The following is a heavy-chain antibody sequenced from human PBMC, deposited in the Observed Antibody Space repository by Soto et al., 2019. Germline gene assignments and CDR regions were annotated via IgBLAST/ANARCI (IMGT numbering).Heavy chain of an antibody. Sequence: SVKVSCKASGFTFTSSAVQWVRQARGQRLEWIGWIVVGSGNTNYAQKFQERVTITRDMSTSIAYMELSSLRSEDTAVYYCAASTYYYDSSGYLFQNWFDPWGQGTLVTVSS. J-gene: IGHJ5*02. CDR3: AASTYYYDSSGYLFQNWFDP. CDR2: IVVGSGNT. CDR1: GFTFTSSA. D-gene: IGHD3-22*01. V-gene: IGHV1-58*01.